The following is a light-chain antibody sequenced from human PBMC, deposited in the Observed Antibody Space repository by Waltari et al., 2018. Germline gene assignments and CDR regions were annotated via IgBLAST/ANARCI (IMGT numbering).Light chain of an antibody. CDR2: AAS. Sequence: TQSPATLSVSPGKTVTLTCRASQRVHHNLAWYQQKPGQAPRLLIFAASTRAPGIPSRFGGSGSGTEFTLTITSLQFEDVGVYFCQQYHKWPPGGFGGGTKVEIE. J-gene: IGKJ4*01. CDR3: QQYHKWPPGG. CDR1: QRVHHN. V-gene: IGKV3-15*01.